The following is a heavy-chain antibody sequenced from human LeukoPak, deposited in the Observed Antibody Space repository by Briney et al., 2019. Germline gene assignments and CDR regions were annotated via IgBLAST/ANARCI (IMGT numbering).Heavy chain of an antibody. V-gene: IGHV3-74*01. Sequence: GGSLRLSCAASGFTLSSYWMLWVRQAPGKGLVWVARVSSDGSTTTYADSVKGRFTISRDNAENTLYLQMNSLRAEDTAVYYCARGLHISEYTHGDYWGQGTLVTVSS. CDR2: VSSDGSTT. J-gene: IGHJ4*02. D-gene: IGHD5-18*01. CDR1: GFTLSSYW. CDR3: ARGLHISEYTHGDY.